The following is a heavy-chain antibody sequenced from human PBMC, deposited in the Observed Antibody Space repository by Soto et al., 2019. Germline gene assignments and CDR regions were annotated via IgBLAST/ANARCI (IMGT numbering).Heavy chain of an antibody. CDR2: ISYDGSNK. Sequence: PVGSLRLSCAASGFTFSSYAMHWVRQAPGKGLEWVAVISYDGSNKYYADSVKGRFTISRDNSKNTLYLQMNSLRAEDTAVYYCARPIQQGWLADYYYYGMDVWGQGTTVTSP. D-gene: IGHD6-19*01. CDR3: ARPIQQGWLADYYYYGMDV. J-gene: IGHJ6*02. CDR1: GFTFSSYA. V-gene: IGHV3-30-3*01.